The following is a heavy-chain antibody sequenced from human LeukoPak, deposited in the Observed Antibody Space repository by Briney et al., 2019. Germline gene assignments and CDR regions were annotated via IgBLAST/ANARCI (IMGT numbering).Heavy chain of an antibody. Sequence: GGSLRLSCAASEFTFSSYEMNWIRQAPGKGLEWVSYISSSGSTIYYADSVKGRFTISRDNSKNTLYLQMNSLRAEDTAVYYCARDSSGFPDAFDIWGQGTMVTVSS. CDR1: EFTFSSYE. D-gene: IGHD6-19*01. J-gene: IGHJ3*02. CDR3: ARDSSGFPDAFDI. CDR2: ISSSGSTI. V-gene: IGHV3-48*03.